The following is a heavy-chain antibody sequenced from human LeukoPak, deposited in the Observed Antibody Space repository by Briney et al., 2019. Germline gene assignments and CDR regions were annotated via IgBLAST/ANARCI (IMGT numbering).Heavy chain of an antibody. Sequence: PGGSLRLSCAASGFTVSSNYMSWVRQAPGKGLEWVTVISYDGSNKYYAVSVKGRFTISRDNSKNTLYLQMNSLRAEDTAVYYCARGGVDSSSWYYFDYWGQGTLVTVSS. CDR2: ISYDGSNK. J-gene: IGHJ4*02. CDR1: GFTVSSNY. D-gene: IGHD6-13*01. V-gene: IGHV3-30*03. CDR3: ARGGVDSSSWYYFDY.